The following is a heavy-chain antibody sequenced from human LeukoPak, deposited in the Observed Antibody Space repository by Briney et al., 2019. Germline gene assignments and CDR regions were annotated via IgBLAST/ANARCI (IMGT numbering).Heavy chain of an antibody. CDR3: ARVGVLTFQVVRGIGY. D-gene: IGHD3-3*01. Sequence: ASVEVSCKASGYTFTSYGISWVRQAPGQGLEWMGWISAYNGNTNYAQKLQGRVTMTTDTSTSTAYMELRSLRSDDTAVYYCARVGVLTFQVVRGIGYWGQGTLVTVSS. J-gene: IGHJ4*02. V-gene: IGHV1-18*01. CDR1: GYTFTSYG. CDR2: ISAYNGNT.